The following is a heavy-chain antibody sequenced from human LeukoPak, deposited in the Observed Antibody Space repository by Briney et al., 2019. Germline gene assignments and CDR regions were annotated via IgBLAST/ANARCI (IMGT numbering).Heavy chain of an antibody. CDR3: ARAGFQWLDFDY. D-gene: IGHD6-19*01. CDR2: IYYSGST. J-gene: IGHJ4*02. CDR1: GGSISSYY. V-gene: IGHV4-59*01. Sequence: PSETLSLTCTVSGGSISSYYWSWIRQPSGKGLEWIGYIYYSGSTNYNPSLKSRVTISVDTSKNQFSLKLSSVTAADTAVYYCARAGFQWLDFDYWGQGTLVTVSS.